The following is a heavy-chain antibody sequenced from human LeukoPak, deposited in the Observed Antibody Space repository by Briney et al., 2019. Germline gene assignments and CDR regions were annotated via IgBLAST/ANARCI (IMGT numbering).Heavy chain of an antibody. CDR2: IISNGGST. J-gene: IGHJ4*02. Sequence: GGSLILSFSASGFPFSSYAMHWVRPAPGKGLGYVSAIISNGGSTYYADSVKGRFTISRDNSKNTLYLQMSSLRAEDTAVYYCVKRSYCSSTSCSFDYWGQGTLVTVSS. CDR1: GFPFSSYA. D-gene: IGHD2-2*01. V-gene: IGHV3-64D*06. CDR3: VKRSYCSSTSCSFDY.